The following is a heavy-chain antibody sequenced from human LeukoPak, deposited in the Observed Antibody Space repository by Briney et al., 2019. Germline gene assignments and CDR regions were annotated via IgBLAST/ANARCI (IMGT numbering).Heavy chain of an antibody. J-gene: IGHJ4*02. D-gene: IGHD6-6*01. CDR3: ARGPNSNWSGLDF. CDR1: GFSFSGHW. Sequence: PGGSLRLSCTASGFSFSGHWMHWARQLPGKGLVWVSRISPTGSTTSYADSVKGRFTVSRDNAKNTLYLQMNNLRAEDTAVYYCARGPNSNWSGLDFWGQGILLTVSS. CDR2: ISPTGSTT. V-gene: IGHV3-74*01.